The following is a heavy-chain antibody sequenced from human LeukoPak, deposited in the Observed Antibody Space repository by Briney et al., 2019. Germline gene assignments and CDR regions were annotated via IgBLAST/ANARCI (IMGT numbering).Heavy chain of an antibody. D-gene: IGHD2-2*01. CDR3: AKRPGYCSSTSCYYYYYMDV. J-gene: IGHJ6*03. V-gene: IGHV3-23*01. Sequence: GGSLRLSCAASGFTFSSYAMSWVRQAPGKGLEWVSGISGSGTSTYYADSVKGRFTISRDNSKNTLYMQMNSLRGDDTAVYYCAKRPGYCSSTSCYYYYYMDVWGDGATVTVPS. CDR1: GFTFSSYA. CDR2: ISGSGTST.